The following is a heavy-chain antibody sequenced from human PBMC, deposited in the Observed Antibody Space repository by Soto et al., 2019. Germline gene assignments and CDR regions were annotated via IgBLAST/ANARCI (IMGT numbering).Heavy chain of an antibody. CDR1: GGSFSKFA. CDR2: IIPTLGTT. D-gene: IGHD2-21*02. J-gene: IGHJ6*02. Sequence: QVQRVQSGTEVKTPGSSVKVSCKASGGSFSKFAINWVRQAPGQGLEWMGGIIPTLGTTDYAHKFQGRVTITADEATRTAYMELSGLRSEDTAVYYCARDDATHCGDDGYRYFYYGMDVWGQGTTVTVSS. CDR3: ARDDATHCGDDGYRYFYYGMDV. V-gene: IGHV1-69*01.